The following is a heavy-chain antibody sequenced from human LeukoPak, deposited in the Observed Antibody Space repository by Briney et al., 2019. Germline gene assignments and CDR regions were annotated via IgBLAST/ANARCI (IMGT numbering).Heavy chain of an antibody. CDR3: ATKQWLGAPPDS. CDR2: INTDGTVT. D-gene: IGHD6-19*01. J-gene: IGHJ6*02. CDR1: GFTFSKYW. Sequence: PAGSLRLSCAASGFTFSKYWMLWVRQAPGKGLESVSRINTDGTVTTYADSVKGRFTVSRDNADNTMFLQMNSVRDEDTAVYYCATKQWLGAPPDSWGQGTTVTVSS. V-gene: IGHV3-74*01.